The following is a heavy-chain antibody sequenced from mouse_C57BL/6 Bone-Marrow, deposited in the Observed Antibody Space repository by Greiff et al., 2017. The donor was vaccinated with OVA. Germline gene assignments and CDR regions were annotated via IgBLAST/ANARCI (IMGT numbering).Heavy chain of an antibody. V-gene: IGHV5-9-1*02. CDR1: GFTFSSYS. CDR2: ISSGGDYI. Sequence: EVKLMESGEGLVKPGGSLKLSCAASGFTFSSYSMSWVRQTPEKRLEWVAYISSGGDYIYYADTVKGRFTISRDNARNTLYLQMSSLKSEDTAMYYSTRDRGSQYVDYWGQGTTPTVSS. J-gene: IGHJ2*01. D-gene: IGHD3-1*01. CDR3: TRDRGSQYVDY.